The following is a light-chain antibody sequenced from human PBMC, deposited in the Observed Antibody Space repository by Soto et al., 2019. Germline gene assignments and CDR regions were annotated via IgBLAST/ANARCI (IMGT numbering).Light chain of an antibody. CDR2: GAS. Sequence: EIVMTQSPATLSVSPGERATLSCRASQSVSSNLAWYQQKPGQAPRLLIFGASTRVTGLPARFSGSGSGTEFTHTISSLQSEDFAVYYCQQYNNWPFTFGQGTKLEIK. J-gene: IGKJ2*01. CDR3: QQYNNWPFT. V-gene: IGKV3-15*01. CDR1: QSVSSN.